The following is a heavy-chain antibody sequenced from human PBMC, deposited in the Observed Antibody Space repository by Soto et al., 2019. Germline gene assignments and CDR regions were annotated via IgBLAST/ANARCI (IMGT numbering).Heavy chain of an antibody. D-gene: IGHD2-21*02. J-gene: IGHJ3*01. CDR2: INPDNGNK. CDR1: GFSFSDNL. CDR3: ARDRLSVGPRANDAFDV. V-gene: IGHV1-3*01. Sequence: QVQLVQSGAEARKPGASVNISCRASGFSFSDNLINWVRQAPGQSLEWMGWINPDNGNKRYSQTFQGRVTISRHSCASIAYVEVSDLTSEDTAVYYCARDRLSVGPRANDAFDVWGQGTMVTVSS.